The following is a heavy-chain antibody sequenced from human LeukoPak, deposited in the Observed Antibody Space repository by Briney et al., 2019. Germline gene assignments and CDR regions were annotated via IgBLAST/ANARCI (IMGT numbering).Heavy chain of an antibody. V-gene: IGHV1-2*06. CDR1: GYTFTGYY. J-gene: IGHJ4*02. Sequence: ASVKVSCKASGYTFTGYYMHWVRQAPGQGLEWMGRINPNSGGTNYAQKFQGSVTMTRDTSISTAYMELSRLRSDDTAVYYCASTRYCSGGSCYPPRYWGQGTLVTVSS. CDR2: INPNSGGT. D-gene: IGHD2-15*01. CDR3: ASTRYCSGGSCYPPRY.